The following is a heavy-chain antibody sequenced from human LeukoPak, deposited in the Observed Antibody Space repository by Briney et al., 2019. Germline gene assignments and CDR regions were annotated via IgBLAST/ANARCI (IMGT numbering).Heavy chain of an antibody. CDR3: ARGPKAYDNNEAVNRSDP. V-gene: IGHV4-59*01. Sequence: SETLSLTCAVSGGSISSYYWSWIRQPPGKGLEWIGYIYCSGSTNYNPSPKSRVTISVDTSKNQFSLKLSSVTAAATAAQYCARGPKAYDNNEAVNRSDPGGQGPWSPSPQ. CDR2: IYCSGST. J-gene: IGHJ5*02. D-gene: IGHD3-9*01. CDR1: GGSISSYY.